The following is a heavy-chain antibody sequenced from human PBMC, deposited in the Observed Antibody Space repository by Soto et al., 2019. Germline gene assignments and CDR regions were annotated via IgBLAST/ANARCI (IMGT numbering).Heavy chain of an antibody. V-gene: IGHV4-39*07. D-gene: IGHD2-15*01. CDR2: INYSGST. CDR1: SGSINSNTYY. CDR3: ARAAYTVVTSYDAFDI. J-gene: IGHJ3*02. Sequence: ASETLSLTCTVSSGSINSNTYYWGWIRQPPGKGLEWIGNINYSGSTYYNPSLKSRVTISVDTSKNQFSLKLSSVTAADTAVYYCARAAYTVVTSYDAFDIWGQGTMVTVS.